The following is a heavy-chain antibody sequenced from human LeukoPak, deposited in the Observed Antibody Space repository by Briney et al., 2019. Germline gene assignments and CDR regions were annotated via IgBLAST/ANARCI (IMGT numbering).Heavy chain of an antibody. V-gene: IGHV3-48*04. CDR3: ARDSAGYFDY. CDR1: GFTFSSYS. Sequence: GGSLRLSCAASGFTFSSYSMNWVRQAPGKGLEWVSYISSSSSTIYYADSVKGRFTISRDNAKNTLYLQMNSLRAEDAAVYYCARDSAGYFDYWGQGTLVTVSS. J-gene: IGHJ4*02. D-gene: IGHD1-26*01. CDR2: ISSSSSTI.